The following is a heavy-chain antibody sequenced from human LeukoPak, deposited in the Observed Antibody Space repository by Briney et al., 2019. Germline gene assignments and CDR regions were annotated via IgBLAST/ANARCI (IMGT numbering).Heavy chain of an antibody. CDR3: AIKAKGDY. Sequence: GGSLRLSCAASGFTFSTYAMSWVRQAPGKGLEWVSTINNSGGSTYYAGSVKGRFTISRDNSKNTLYLQMNSLRAEDTAVYYSAIKAKGDYWGQGTLVTVSS. D-gene: IGHD3-10*01. J-gene: IGHJ4*02. CDR1: GFTFSTYA. CDR2: INNSGGST. V-gene: IGHV3-23*01.